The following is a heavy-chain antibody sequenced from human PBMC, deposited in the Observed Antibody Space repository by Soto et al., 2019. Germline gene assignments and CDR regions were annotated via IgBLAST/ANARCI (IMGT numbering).Heavy chain of an antibody. V-gene: IGHV3-30*03. CDR3: AGGSSGYYFEY. Sequence: GGSLRLSCAASGFTFSSYGMHWVRQAPGKGLEWVAVISYDGSNKYYADSVKGRFTISRDNSKNTLYLQMNSLRAEDTAVYYCAGGSSGYYFEYWGQGTLVTVSS. CDR1: GFTFSSYG. CDR2: ISYDGSNK. J-gene: IGHJ4*02. D-gene: IGHD3-22*01.